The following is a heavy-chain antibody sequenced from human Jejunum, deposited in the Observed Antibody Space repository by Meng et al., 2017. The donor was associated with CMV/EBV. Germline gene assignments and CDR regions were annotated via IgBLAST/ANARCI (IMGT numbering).Heavy chain of an antibody. Sequence: VSGGSINDYYWSWIRQSPGKGLEWIGYIYYSGATRYNPSLESRVSISIDTSKKHFSLKMRSVTAADTAMYYYARDNGDYYYGMDVWGQGTPVTVSS. J-gene: IGHJ6*02. CDR1: GGSINDYY. V-gene: IGHV4-59*01. D-gene: IGHD4-17*01. CDR2: IYYSGAT. CDR3: ARDNGDYYYGMDV.